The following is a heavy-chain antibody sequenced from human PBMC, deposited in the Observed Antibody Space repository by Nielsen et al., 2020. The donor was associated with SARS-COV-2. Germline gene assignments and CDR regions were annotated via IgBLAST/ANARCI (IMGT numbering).Heavy chain of an antibody. CDR1: GYTLTELS. CDR3: ASSYDILTGYSPSPENYYGMDV. J-gene: IGHJ6*02. Sequence: ASVKVSCKVSGYTLTELSMHWVRQAPGKGLEWMGGFDPEDGETIYAQKFQGRVTMTEDTSTDTAYMELSSLRSEDTAVYYCASSYDILTGYSPSPENYYGMDVCGQGTTVTVSS. D-gene: IGHD3-9*01. CDR2: FDPEDGET. V-gene: IGHV1-24*01.